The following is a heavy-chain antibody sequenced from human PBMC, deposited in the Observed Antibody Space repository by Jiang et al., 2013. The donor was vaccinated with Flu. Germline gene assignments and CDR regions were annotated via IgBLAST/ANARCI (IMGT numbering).Heavy chain of an antibody. V-gene: IGHV1-8*01. CDR3: ARGRPIHDDDSSGYPYSYDY. D-gene: IGHD3-22*01. Sequence: SSDTTAFAQKFQDRVTMTRDTSISTVYMELSSLRSEDTGVYYCARGRPIHDDDSSGYPYSYDYWGQGTLVTVSA. CDR2: SSDTT. J-gene: IGHJ4*02.